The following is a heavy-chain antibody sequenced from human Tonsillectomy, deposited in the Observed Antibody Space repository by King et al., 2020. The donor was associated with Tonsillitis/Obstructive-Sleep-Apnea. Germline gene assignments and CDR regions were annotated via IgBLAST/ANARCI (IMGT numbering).Heavy chain of an antibody. D-gene: IGHD1-14*01. J-gene: IGHJ6*03. V-gene: IGHV5-10-1*01. CDR1: GYSFTSYW. CDR3: ARRGPAGYMDV. CDR2: IDPGDSYT. Sequence: VQLVESGAEVKKPRESLRISCQGSGYSFTSYWITWVRQMPGKGLEWMGRIDPGDSYTNYSPSFQGHVTISADKSISAAYLQWSSLKASDTAVYYCARRGPAGYMDVWGKGTTVTVSS.